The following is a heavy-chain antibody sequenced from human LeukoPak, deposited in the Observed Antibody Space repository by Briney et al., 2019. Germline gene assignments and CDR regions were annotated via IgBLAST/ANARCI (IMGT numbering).Heavy chain of an antibody. V-gene: IGHV4-59*12. J-gene: IGHJ4*02. Sequence: SETLSLTCTVSSDSISSYYWTWIRQPPGKGLEWIGYIYYSGSTYYNPSLKSRVTISVDRSKNQFSLKLSSVTAADTAVYYCARVTAAAAVDYWGQGTLVTVSS. CDR3: ARVTAAAAVDY. CDR2: IYYSGST. D-gene: IGHD6-13*01. CDR1: SDSISSYY.